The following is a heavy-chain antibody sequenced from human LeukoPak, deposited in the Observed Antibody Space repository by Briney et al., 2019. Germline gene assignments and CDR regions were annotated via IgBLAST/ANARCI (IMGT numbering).Heavy chain of an antibody. J-gene: IGHJ4*02. D-gene: IGHD3-22*01. Sequence: GGSLRLSCAASGFTVSSNCMSWVRQAPGKGLEWVSVIYSGGSTYYADSVKGRFTISRDNSKNTLYLQMNSLRAEDTAVYYCAREVYYDSSGYYPDYWGQGTLVTVSS. CDR2: IYSGGST. CDR3: AREVYYDSSGYYPDY. V-gene: IGHV3-66*02. CDR1: GFTVSSNC.